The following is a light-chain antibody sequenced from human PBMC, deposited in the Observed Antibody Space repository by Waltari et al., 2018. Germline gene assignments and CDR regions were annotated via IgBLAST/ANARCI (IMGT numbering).Light chain of an antibody. Sequence: QTVVTQEPSLSVSPGGTVTLTCALSSGSVSSTSYATCYHQPPGQPPRTLIYKGYSRSSGVPDRFSGSIFGNKAVLTITGAQADDECDYYCSLYMGSGIWVFGGGTKLTVL. CDR2: KGY. CDR3: SLYMGSGIWV. CDR1: SGSVSSTSY. V-gene: IGLV8-61*01. J-gene: IGLJ3*02.